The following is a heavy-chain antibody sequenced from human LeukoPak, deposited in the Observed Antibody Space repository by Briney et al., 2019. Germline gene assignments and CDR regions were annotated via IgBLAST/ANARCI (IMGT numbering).Heavy chain of an antibody. D-gene: IGHD1/OR15-1a*01. J-gene: IGHJ4*02. CDR2: IRYDATDK. V-gene: IGHV3-30*02. Sequence: GGSLRLSCAVSRLTFSGYGSDWVRQAPGKGLEWVAFIRYDATDKYYVDSVRGRFTISRDNSKNTLYLQMNSLRPEDTAVYYSALDSLAQLVRTSGHMHYWGQGTLVTVYS. CDR3: ALDSLAQLVRTSGHMHY. CDR1: RLTFSGYG.